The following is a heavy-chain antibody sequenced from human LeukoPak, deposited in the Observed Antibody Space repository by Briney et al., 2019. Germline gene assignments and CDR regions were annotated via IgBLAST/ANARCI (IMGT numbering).Heavy chain of an antibody. CDR2: ISYDGSNK. CDR1: GFTFSSYG. V-gene: IGHV3-30*03. J-gene: IGHJ4*02. D-gene: IGHD3-9*01. CDR3: ARDLGDILTGYYTAGGYFDY. Sequence: GGSLRLSCAASGFTFSSYGMHWVRQAPGKGLEWVAVISYDGSNKYYADSVKGRFTISRDNSKNTLYLQMNSLRSDDTAVYYCARDLGDILTGYYTAGGYFDYWGQGTLVTVSS.